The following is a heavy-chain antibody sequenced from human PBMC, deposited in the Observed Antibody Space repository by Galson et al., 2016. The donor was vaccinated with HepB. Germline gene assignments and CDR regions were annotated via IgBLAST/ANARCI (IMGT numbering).Heavy chain of an antibody. CDR1: GFTFSSHA. Sequence: SMTLSCAASGFTFSSHAMHWVRQGPGKGLAWVAMVSDDATHTEYADSVKGRYTISRDNSKNTLYLQMNSLRAEDTSIYYCARSSSCSTINCFLPFDSWGLGTLVTVSS. CDR3: ARSSSCSTINCFLPFDS. D-gene: IGHD2-2*01. J-gene: IGHJ5*01. V-gene: IGHV3-30-3*01. CDR2: VSDDATHT.